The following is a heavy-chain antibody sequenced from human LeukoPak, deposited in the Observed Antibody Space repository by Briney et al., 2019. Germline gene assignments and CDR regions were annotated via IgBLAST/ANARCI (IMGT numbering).Heavy chain of an antibody. CDR3: AKGGYDYVEVGYFDY. CDR2: IIGSVPST. D-gene: IGHD5-12*01. J-gene: IGHJ4*02. V-gene: IGHV3-23*01. CDR1: GFTFGNYA. Sequence: GESLTLSCAASGFTFGNYAMSWVRQTPGKGLEWVSHIIGSVPSTFYAESVKGRFTISRDNSKNTLYLQMNSLRADDTAVYYCAKGGYDYVEVGYFDYWGQGVLVTVSS.